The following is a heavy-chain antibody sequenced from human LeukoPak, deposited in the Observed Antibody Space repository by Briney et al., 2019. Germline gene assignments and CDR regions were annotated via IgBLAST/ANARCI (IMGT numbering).Heavy chain of an antibody. CDR2: ISAYKGNT. Sequence: ASVKVSCTASGYMFTSYGITWVRQAPGQGLEWMGWISAYKGNTNAIQKLQGRVTMTTDTSTSTAYMELSSLRSEDTAVYYCAREGPRGYFDYWGQGTLVTVSS. CDR1: GYMFTSYG. V-gene: IGHV1-18*01. J-gene: IGHJ4*02. CDR3: AREGPRGYFDY.